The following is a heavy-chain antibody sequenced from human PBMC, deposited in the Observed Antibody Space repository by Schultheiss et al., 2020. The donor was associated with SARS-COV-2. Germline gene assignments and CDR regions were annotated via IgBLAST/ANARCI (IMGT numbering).Heavy chain of an antibody. D-gene: IGHD5-18*01. J-gene: IGHJ6*02. CDR1: GGTFSSYA. CDR2: IIPIFGTA. Sequence: SVKVSCKASGGTFSSYAISWVRQAPGQGLEWMGGIIPIFGTANYAQKFQGRVTITADESTSTAYMELSSLRSEDTAVYYCVRENYQLTGYSYGYVPTYYYYGMDVWGQGTTVTVSS. V-gene: IGHV1-69*13. CDR3: VRENYQLTGYSYGYVPTYYYYGMDV.